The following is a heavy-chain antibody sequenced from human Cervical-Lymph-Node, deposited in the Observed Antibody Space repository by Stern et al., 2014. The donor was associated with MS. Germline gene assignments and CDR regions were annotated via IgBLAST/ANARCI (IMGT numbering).Heavy chain of an antibody. CDR2: IYHSGST. V-gene: IGHV4-30-2*01. Sequence: QLQLQESGSGLVKPSQTLSLTCAVSGGSISSGGYSWSWIRQPPGKGLEWIGYIYHSGSTYYNPALKSRVTISVDSSKTQSPLKLSSVTAADTAVYYCARSSTVTPNAFDIWGQGTMVTVSS. D-gene: IGHD4-17*01. CDR3: ARSSTVTPNAFDI. J-gene: IGHJ3*02. CDR1: GGSISSGGYS.